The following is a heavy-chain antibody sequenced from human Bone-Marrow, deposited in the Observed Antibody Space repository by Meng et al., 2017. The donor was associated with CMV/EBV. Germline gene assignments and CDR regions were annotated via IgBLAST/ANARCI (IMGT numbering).Heavy chain of an antibody. J-gene: IGHJ4*02. D-gene: IGHD2-15*01. Sequence: GGSLRLSCAASGFTFSRYWMSWVRQAPGKGLEWVANIKEDGSERCYVDSVKGRFTISRDNAKNSLYLQMNSLRAEDTAVYYCARVCSGGSCYNYWGQGTLVTVSS. CDR1: GFTFSRYW. CDR2: IKEDGSER. V-gene: IGHV3-7*01. CDR3: ARVCSGGSCYNY.